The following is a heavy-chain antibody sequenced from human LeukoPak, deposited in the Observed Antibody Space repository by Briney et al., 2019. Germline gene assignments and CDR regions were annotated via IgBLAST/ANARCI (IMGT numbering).Heavy chain of an antibody. Sequence: SETLSLTCAVYGGSFSGYYWSWIRQPSGKGLEWIGEINHSGSTNYNPSLKSRVTISVDTSKNQFSLKLSSVTAADTAVYYCASSFLGGCSSTSCTRWFDPWGQGTLVTVSS. V-gene: IGHV4-34*01. CDR3: ASSFLGGCSSTSCTRWFDP. CDR1: GGSFSGYY. D-gene: IGHD2-2*01. CDR2: INHSGST. J-gene: IGHJ5*02.